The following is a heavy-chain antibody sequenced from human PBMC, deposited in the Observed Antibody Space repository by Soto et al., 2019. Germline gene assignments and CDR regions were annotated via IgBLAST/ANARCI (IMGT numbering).Heavy chain of an antibody. D-gene: IGHD2-15*01. CDR2: IIPIFGTA. CDR3: ARDRYRGDYCSGGSCYYFDY. J-gene: IGHJ4*02. V-gene: IGHV1-69*12. Sequence: QVQLVQSGAEVKKPGSSVKVSCKASGGTFSSYAISWVRQAPGQGLEWMGGIIPIFGTANYAQKFQGRVTINADESTSTAYMELRSLRSEDTAVYYRARDRYRGDYCSGGSCYYFDYWGQGTLVTVSS. CDR1: GGTFSSYA.